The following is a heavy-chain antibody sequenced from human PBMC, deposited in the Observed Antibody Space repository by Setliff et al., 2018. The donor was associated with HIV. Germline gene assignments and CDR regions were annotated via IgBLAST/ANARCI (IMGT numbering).Heavy chain of an antibody. CDR2: IKEDGSEK. V-gene: IGHV3-7*01. Sequence: PGGSLRLSCAASGFTFRSYWLSWVRQAPGKGLEWVASIKEDGSEKYYEDSVKGRFTISRDNAKNSLFLQVNSLRAEDTAVYYCARVVATSDYWGQGTLVTVSS. J-gene: IGHJ4*02. D-gene: IGHD5-12*01. CDR3: ARVVATSDY. CDR1: GFTFRSYW.